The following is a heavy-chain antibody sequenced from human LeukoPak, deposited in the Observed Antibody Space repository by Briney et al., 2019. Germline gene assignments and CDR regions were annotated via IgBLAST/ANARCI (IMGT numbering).Heavy chain of an antibody. D-gene: IGHD2-8*01. V-gene: IGHV3-7*01. CDR3: ARLKDDVTKLDY. J-gene: IGHJ4*02. CDR2: IDKDGSER. CDR1: GFTFNAYW. Sequence: GGSLRLSCAASGFTFNAYWMSWVRQAPGKGLEWVASIDKDGSERHYVDSVQGRFTISRDNTKNSLFLQMNSLRAEDTAVYYCARLKDDVTKLDYWGQGTLVTVSS.